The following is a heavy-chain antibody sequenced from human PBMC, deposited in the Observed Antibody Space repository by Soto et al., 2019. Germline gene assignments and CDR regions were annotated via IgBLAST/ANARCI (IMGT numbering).Heavy chain of an antibody. D-gene: IGHD3-3*01. CDR1: GYTFTSYD. CDR3: ARGRVDFWSGYYSAFSWFDP. Sequence: QVQLVQSGAEVKKPGASVKVSCKASGYTFTSYDINWVRQATGQGLEWMGWMNPNSGNTGYAQKFQGRVNMTRNTSISTAYMELSSLRSEDTAVYYCARGRVDFWSGYYSAFSWFDPWGQGTLVTVSS. J-gene: IGHJ5*02. CDR2: MNPNSGNT. V-gene: IGHV1-8*01.